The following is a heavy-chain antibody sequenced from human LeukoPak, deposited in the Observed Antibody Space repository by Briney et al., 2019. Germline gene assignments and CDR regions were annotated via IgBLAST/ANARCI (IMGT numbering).Heavy chain of an antibody. J-gene: IGHJ4*02. CDR2: IIPIFGTA. V-gene: IGHV1-69*13. Sequence: GASVKVSCKASGGTFSSYAISWVRQAPGQGLEWMGGIIPIFGTANYAQKFQGRVTITADESTSTAYMELSSLRSEDTAVYYCTEGIAVAGTDHWGQGTLVTVSS. D-gene: IGHD6-19*01. CDR1: GGTFSSYA. CDR3: TEGIAVAGTDH.